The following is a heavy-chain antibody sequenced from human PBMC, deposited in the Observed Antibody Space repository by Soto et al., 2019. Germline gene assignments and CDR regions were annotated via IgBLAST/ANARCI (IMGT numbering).Heavy chain of an antibody. J-gene: IGHJ4*02. CDR2: IVVGSGNT. D-gene: IGHD6-6*01. CDR1: GFILSRTA. Sequence: GAPGKVCCEGSGFILSRTAVQWGRPACGQKPEWIGWIVVGSGNTNYAQKFQERVTITRDMSTSTAYMELSSLRSEDTAVYYCAVDSIIAARRVPPYYFVYSGPGPLVTVS. CDR3: AVDSIIAARRVPPYYFVY. V-gene: IGHV1-58*01.